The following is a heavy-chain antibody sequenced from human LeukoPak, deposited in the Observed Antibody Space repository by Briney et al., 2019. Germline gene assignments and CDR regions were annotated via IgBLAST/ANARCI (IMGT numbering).Heavy chain of an antibody. D-gene: IGHD4-23*01. V-gene: IGHV3-74*01. J-gene: IGHJ4*02. CDR2: IASDGSST. Sequence: GGSLRLSCAASGFTFSSYWMNWVRRAPGKGLVWVSRIASDGSSTTYADSVKGRFSISRDNAKNTLYLQMNSLRVEDTAVYYCARGRPHGNDYWGQGTLVTVSS. CDR1: GFTFSSYW. CDR3: ARGRPHGNDY.